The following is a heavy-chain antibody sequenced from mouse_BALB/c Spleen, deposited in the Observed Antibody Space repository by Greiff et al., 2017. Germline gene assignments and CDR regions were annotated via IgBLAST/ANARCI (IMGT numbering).Heavy chain of an antibody. CDR2: ISNGGGST. CDR1: GFTFSSYT. D-gene: IGHD2-14*01. Sequence: EVKLMESGGGLVQPGGSLKISCAASGFTFSSYTMSWVRQTPEKRLEWVAFISNGGGSTYYPDTLKGRFTISRDNAKNNLYLQMSSLKSEDTAMFYCARQEVRYYYDMDYWGQGTSVTVSS. J-gene: IGHJ4*01. CDR3: ARQEVRYYYDMDY. V-gene: IGHV5-12-2*01.